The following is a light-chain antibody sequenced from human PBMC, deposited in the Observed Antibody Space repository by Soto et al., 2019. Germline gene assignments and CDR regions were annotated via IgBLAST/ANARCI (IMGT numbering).Light chain of an antibody. CDR2: DAS. Sequence: DIQMTQSPSSLSASVGDRVTITCRASQTIGNYLIWYQQKPGKAPNLLIYDASTLQSGVPSRFSGSGSGTDFTLTINSLQPEDFATYYCQQSDSIPLTFGPGTKVISN. CDR1: QTIGNY. V-gene: IGKV1-39*01. CDR3: QQSDSIPLT. J-gene: IGKJ3*01.